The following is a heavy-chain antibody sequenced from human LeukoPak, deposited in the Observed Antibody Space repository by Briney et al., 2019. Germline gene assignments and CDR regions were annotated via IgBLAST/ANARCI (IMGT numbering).Heavy chain of an antibody. D-gene: IGHD3-3*01. CDR3: TRDFSGQ. CDR1: GFTFSDFH. J-gene: IGHJ4*02. V-gene: IGHV3-11*01. CDR2: ITNSGSDI. Sequence: GGSLRLSCVVSGFTFSDFHMSWLRQAPGKGLEWISYITNSGSDIEYADSVKGRFTISRDNSKNTLYLQMNSLRAEDTAVYYCTRDFSGQWGQGTLVTVSS.